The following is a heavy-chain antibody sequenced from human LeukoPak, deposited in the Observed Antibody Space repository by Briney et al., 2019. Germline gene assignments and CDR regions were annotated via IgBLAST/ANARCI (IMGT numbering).Heavy chain of an antibody. CDR2: ISYDGSNK. CDR1: GFTFSSYA. D-gene: IGHD5-18*01. CDR3: ARDPNEYSYGVNGQFDY. V-gene: IGHV3-30-3*01. J-gene: IGHJ4*02. Sequence: GGSLRHSYAASGFTFSSYAMRWGRPAPGKWLYWVAVISYDGSNKYYADSVKGRFTISRDNSKNTLYLQMNSLRAEDTAVYYCARDPNEYSYGVNGQFDYWGQGTLVTVSS.